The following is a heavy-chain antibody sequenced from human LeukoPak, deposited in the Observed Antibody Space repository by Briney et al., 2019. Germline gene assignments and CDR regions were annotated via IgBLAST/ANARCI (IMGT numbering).Heavy chain of an antibody. D-gene: IGHD6-19*01. CDR2: IYYNGST. V-gene: IGHV4-30-4*01. CDR3: ARDCQYIAVAGAGYYGVDV. CDR1: GGSIISADYY. J-gene: IGHJ6*02. Sequence: SQTLSLTCTVSGGSIISADYYWSWIRQPPGKGLEWIGYIYYNGSTYYNPSLKSRVTISVDTSKNQFSLTLTSVTAADTAVYYCARDCQYIAVAGAGYYGVDVWGQGTTVAVSS.